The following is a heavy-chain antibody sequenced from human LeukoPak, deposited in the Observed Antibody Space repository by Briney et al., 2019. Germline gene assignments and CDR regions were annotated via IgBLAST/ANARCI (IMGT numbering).Heavy chain of an antibody. V-gene: IGHV4-31*03. D-gene: IGHD5-18*01. CDR2: IYYSGRT. Sequence: SETLSLTCIVSGGSISSGGYYWSWIRQHPGKGLEWIGYIYYSGRTYYNPSLKSRVTISVDTSKNHFSLELNSVTAADTAVYYCTRDTDRGYSYVSGWFDPWGQGTLVTVSS. J-gene: IGHJ5*02. CDR3: TRDTDRGYSYVSGWFDP. CDR1: GGSISSGGYY.